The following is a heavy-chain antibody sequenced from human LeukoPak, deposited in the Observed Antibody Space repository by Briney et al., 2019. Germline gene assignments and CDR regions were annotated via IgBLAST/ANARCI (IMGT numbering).Heavy chain of an antibody. CDR1: GYTFTRYY. CDR2: INPISGAT. CDR3: AKDLGRYRNNYFDY. J-gene: IGHJ4*02. Sequence: ASVKVSCKTSGYTFTRYYMQWVRQAPGHGLEWMGIINPISGATDYAQKFQGRVTMTRDTSTSTVYMELSSLRAEDTAVYYCAKDLGRYRNNYFDYWGQGTLVTVSS. D-gene: IGHD1-26*01. V-gene: IGHV1-46*01.